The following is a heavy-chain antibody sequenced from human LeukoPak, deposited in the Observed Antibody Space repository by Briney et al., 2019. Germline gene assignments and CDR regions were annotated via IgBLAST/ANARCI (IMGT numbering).Heavy chain of an antibody. J-gene: IGHJ4*02. CDR3: VKSDYAVAGWFDY. CDR2: ISSTGDST. CDR1: GFIFSSYA. Sequence: GGSLRLSCSASGFIFSSYAMHWVRQAPGKGLEYVSAISSTGDSTYYADSMKGRFTISRDNSKNTLYLQMSSLRTEDTAVYYCVKSDYAVAGWFDYWGQGTLVTVSS. D-gene: IGHD6-19*01. V-gene: IGHV3-64D*09.